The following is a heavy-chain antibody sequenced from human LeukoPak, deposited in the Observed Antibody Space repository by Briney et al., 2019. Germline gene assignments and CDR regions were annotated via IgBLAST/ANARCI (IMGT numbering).Heavy chain of an antibody. D-gene: IGHD3-22*01. V-gene: IGHV3-21*01. CDR1: GFTLSSHS. CDR2: IGSSSSYI. J-gene: IGHJ4*02. Sequence: GGSLRLSCAAYGFTLSSHSMNWVRQAPGKGPEWVSSIGSSSSYIHSADSVKGRFTISRDNAKNSLYLQMNSLRAEDTAVYYCARDLYDSGAYSSPIDYWGQGTLVTVSS. CDR3: ARDLYDSGAYSSPIDY.